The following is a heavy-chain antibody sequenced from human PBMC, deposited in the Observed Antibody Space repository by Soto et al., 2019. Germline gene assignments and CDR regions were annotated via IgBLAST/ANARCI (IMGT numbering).Heavy chain of an antibody. D-gene: IGHD3-3*01. Sequence: GASVKVSCKASGYTFTKYDISWVRQAPGQGLEWLGLISPNSGRQSYAQKFEGRVTMTTDTSTTTAYLELRSPRSDDTAVYYCVRQYYDFWTDYPDFDYWGQGTLVTVSS. J-gene: IGHJ4*02. CDR1: GYTFTKYD. V-gene: IGHV1-18*04. CDR3: VRQYYDFWTDYPDFDY. CDR2: ISPNSGRQ.